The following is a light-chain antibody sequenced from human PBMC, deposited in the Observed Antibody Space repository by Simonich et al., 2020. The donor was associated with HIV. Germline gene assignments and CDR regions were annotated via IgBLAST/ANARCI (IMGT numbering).Light chain of an antibody. J-gene: IGKJ3*01. CDR1: QSVSSY. CDR3: QQYGSSPLT. V-gene: IGKV3-20*01. Sequence: EIVLTQSPATLSLSPGERATLSCRASQSVSSYLAWYQQKPGQAPRLLIYGASSRATGIPDRFSGSGSGTDFTLTISRLAPEDFAVYFCQQYGSSPLTFGPGTKVDI. CDR2: GAS.